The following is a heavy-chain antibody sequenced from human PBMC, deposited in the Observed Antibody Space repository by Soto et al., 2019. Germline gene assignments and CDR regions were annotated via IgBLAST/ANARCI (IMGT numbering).Heavy chain of an antibody. Sequence: QVQLQESGPGLVKPSETLSLTCTVSGGFLSRSYWSWIRQSPGKGLEWIGYIYESGSTSYNPSLKSRVAVSIDMSKIHFSLTLRSVTAADTAVYYCVRHLPVPMAGGSFDIWGRGTLITVSS. V-gene: IGHV4-59*08. CDR2: IYESGST. CDR1: GGFLSRSY. J-gene: IGHJ3*02. CDR3: VRHLPVPMAGGSFDI. D-gene: IGHD2-8*01.